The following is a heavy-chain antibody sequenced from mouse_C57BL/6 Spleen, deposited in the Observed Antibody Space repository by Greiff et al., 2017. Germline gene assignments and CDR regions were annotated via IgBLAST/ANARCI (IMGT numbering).Heavy chain of an antibody. J-gene: IGHJ4*01. Sequence: VQLQESGPELVKPGASVKISCKASGYAFSSSWMNWVKQRPGEGLEWIGRIYPGDGDTNYNGKFKGKATLTADKSSSTAYMQLSSLTSEDSAVYFCARNWDVPNYYAMDYWGQGTSVTVSS. CDR1: GYAFSSSW. D-gene: IGHD4-1*01. CDR3: ARNWDVPNYYAMDY. V-gene: IGHV1-82*01. CDR2: IYPGDGDT.